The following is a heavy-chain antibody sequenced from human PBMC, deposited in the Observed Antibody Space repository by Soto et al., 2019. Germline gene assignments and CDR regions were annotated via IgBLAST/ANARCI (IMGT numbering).Heavy chain of an antibody. J-gene: IGHJ4*02. V-gene: IGHV3-74*01. CDR1: GFTFSTYW. CDR3: ARDSGYSVNDY. D-gene: IGHD3-22*01. CDR2: ISSDGSTT. Sequence: GGSLRLSCAASGFTFSTYWMHWVRQAPGKGLVWVSRISSDGSTTTYADSVKGRFTISRENAKNTLYLQMNRLRGEDTAVYYCARDSGYSVNDYWGQGTRVTVSS.